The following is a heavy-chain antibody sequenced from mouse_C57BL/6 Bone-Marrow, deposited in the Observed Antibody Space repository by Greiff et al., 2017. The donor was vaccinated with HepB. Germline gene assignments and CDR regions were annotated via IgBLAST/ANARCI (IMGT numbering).Heavy chain of an antibody. V-gene: IGHV1-66*01. Sequence: QVQLQQSGPELVKPGASVKISCKASGYSFTSYYIHWVKQRPGQGLEWIGWIYPGSGNTKYNEKFKGKATRTADTSSSTAYMQLSSLTSEDSAVYYCASRITTVVAHFDYWGQGTTLTVSS. J-gene: IGHJ2*01. CDR2: IYPGSGNT. CDR1: GYSFTSYY. D-gene: IGHD1-1*01. CDR3: ASRITTVVAHFDY.